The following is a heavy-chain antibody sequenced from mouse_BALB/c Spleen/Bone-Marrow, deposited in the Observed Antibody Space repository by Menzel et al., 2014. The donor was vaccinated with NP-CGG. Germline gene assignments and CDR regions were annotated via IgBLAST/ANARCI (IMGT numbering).Heavy chain of an antibody. CDR2: INPSNGGT. V-gene: IGHV1S81*02. J-gene: IGHJ3*01. CDR3: TRPYYGYVGYAY. CDR1: GYTFTSYY. D-gene: IGHD1-2*01. Sequence: QVQLQQSGAELVKPGASVKLSCKASGYTFTSYYMYWVKQRPGQGLEWIGEINPSNGGTNFNEKFKSKTTLTVDKSSSTAYMQLSGLTFEDSAIYYCTRPYYGYVGYAYWGQGTQVTGSA.